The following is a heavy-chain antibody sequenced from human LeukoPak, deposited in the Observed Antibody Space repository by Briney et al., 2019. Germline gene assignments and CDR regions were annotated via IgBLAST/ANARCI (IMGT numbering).Heavy chain of an antibody. D-gene: IGHD2-21*02. J-gene: IGHJ5*02. CDR1: GRSISRYY. Sequence: SETLSLPCTVSGRSISRYYWSWIRQPPGKALEWIGYIYYSGSNNYNPSLKRRVTISVDTSKNQFSLKLSSVTAADTAVYYCSRAPPTANWFDPWGQGTLVTVSS. CDR3: SRAPPTANWFDP. V-gene: IGHV4-59*01. CDR2: IYYSGSN.